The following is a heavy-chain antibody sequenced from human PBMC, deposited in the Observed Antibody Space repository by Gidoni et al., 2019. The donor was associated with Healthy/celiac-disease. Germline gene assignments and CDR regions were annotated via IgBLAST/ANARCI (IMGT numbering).Heavy chain of an antibody. J-gene: IGHJ4*02. V-gene: IGHV3-66*01. CDR3: ARDSLASRKGPSHC. D-gene: IGHD3-16*01. Sequence: DSVKGRFTISRDNSKNTLYLQMNSLRAEDTAVYYCARDSLASRKGPSHCWGQGTLVTVSS.